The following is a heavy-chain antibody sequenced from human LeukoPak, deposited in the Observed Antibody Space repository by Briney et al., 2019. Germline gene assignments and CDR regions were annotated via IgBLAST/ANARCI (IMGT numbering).Heavy chain of an antibody. J-gene: IGHJ4*02. V-gene: IGHV3-23*01. CDR2: ISGSGGST. D-gene: IGHD3-10*01. Sequence: GGSLRLSCAASGFTFSSYAMSWVRQAPGKGLEWVSAISGSGGSTYYADSVKGRFTISRDNSKNTLYLQMSSLRAEDTAVYYCARGATYYYGLGSYVVSWGQGTLVTVSS. CDR3: ARGATYYYGLGSYVVS. CDR1: GFTFSSYA.